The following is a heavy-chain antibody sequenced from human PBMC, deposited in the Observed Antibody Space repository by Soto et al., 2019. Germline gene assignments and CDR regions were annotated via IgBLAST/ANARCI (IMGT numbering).Heavy chain of an antibody. CDR1: GYTFTSYA. J-gene: IGHJ4*02. V-gene: IGHV1-3*01. CDR2: INAGNGNT. D-gene: IGHD4-17*01. CDR3: ATAYPSGYGDYKRFDY. Sequence: ASVKVSCKASGYTFTSYAMHWVRQAPGQRLEWIGWINAGNGNTKYSQKFQGRVTITRDTSTNTAYMELSSLRSEDTAVYYCATAYPSGYGDYKRFDYWGQGTLVTVSS.